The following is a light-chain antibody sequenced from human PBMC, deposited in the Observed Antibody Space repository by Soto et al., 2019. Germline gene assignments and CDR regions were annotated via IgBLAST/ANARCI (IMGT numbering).Light chain of an antibody. J-gene: IGLJ1*01. CDR1: SSNIGGNS. Sequence: QSAMTQPPSVSAAPGQKVTISCSGSSSNIGGNSVSWYQQLPGTAPKLLIYDYDKRPSGIPDRFSGSKSGTSATLGITGFQTGDEADYYCGSWDSSLSAYVFATGTKLTVL. CDR3: GSWDSSLSAYV. CDR2: DYD. V-gene: IGLV1-51*01.